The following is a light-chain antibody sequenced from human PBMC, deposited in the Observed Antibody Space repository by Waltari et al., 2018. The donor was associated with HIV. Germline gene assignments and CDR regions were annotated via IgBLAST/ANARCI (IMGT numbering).Light chain of an antibody. CDR1: SANIGRDT. CDR2: NNN. V-gene: IGLV1-44*01. J-gene: IGLJ3*02. Sequence: QSVLTQPPSASGTPGQRVTISCSGGSANIGRDTVNWYQHLPGTAPKLLIYNNNRRPAGVPDRFSGSKSGPSASLAISVLQSEDEADYYCASWDGSLNGWVFGGGTKLTVL. CDR3: ASWDGSLNGWV.